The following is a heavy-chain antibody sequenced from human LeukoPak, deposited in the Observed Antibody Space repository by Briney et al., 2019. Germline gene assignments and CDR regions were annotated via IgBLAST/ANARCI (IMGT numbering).Heavy chain of an antibody. CDR2: IWYDASNK. CDR1: GFTFSSFG. D-gene: IGHD1-7*01. J-gene: IGHJ5*02. Sequence: GGYLRLSCAASGFTFSSFGMHWVRQAPGKGLEWVAVIWYDASNKYYVDSVKGRFTISRDNSKNTLYLQMNSLRDDDTAVYYCVRGVGVSRFNYLDPWGQGTLVIVSS. CDR3: VRGVGVSRFNYLDP. V-gene: IGHV3-33*01.